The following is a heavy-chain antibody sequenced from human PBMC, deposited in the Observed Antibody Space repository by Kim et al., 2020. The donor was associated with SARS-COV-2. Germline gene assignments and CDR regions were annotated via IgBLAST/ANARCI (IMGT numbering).Heavy chain of an antibody. CDR2: ISAYNGNT. CDR3: ARVLTGTHAGGYAFDI. CDR1: GYTFTSYG. D-gene: IGHD1-20*01. V-gene: IGHV1-18*04. J-gene: IGHJ3*02. Sequence: ASVKVSCKASGYTFTSYGISWVRQAPGQGLEWMGWISAYNGNTNYAQKLQGRVTMTTDTSTSTAYMELRSLRSDDTAVYYCARVLTGTHAGGYAFDIWGQGTMVTVSS.